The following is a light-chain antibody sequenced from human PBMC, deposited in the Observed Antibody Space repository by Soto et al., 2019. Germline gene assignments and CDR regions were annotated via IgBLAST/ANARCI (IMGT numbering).Light chain of an antibody. Sequence: DIQMTQSPSSVSASVGDRVGMTCRASQGISTYLNWYHQKPGKAPKLLIYAASSLQSGVPSRFSGSGSETDFTLTISSLQPEDFATYSCQQSYSTTWTFGQGTKVDIK. CDR2: AAS. V-gene: IGKV1-39*01. CDR1: QGISTY. CDR3: QQSYSTTWT. J-gene: IGKJ1*01.